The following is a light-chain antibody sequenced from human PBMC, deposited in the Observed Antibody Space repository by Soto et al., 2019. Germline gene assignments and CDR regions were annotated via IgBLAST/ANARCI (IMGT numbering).Light chain of an antibody. J-gene: IGLJ1*01. CDR2: DVS. Sequence: QSALTQPASVSGSPGQSITISCTGTSSDVFDYKHVSWFQQHPGKAPKVMIYDVSNRPSGISNRFSGSKSGNTASLTISGLQAEDEADYYCSSYTTSGTYVFGTGTKLTVL. CDR1: SSDVFDYKH. CDR3: SSYTTSGTYV. V-gene: IGLV2-14*03.